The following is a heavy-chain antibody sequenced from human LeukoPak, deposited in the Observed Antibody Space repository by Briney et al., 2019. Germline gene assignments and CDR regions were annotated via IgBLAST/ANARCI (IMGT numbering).Heavy chain of an antibody. D-gene: IGHD3-10*01. Sequence: SGPTLVNPTQTLTLTCTFSGFSLPTSGMCVSWIRQPPGKALEWLARIDWDDDTFYSTSLKTRLTISKDTSKNQVVITMTNMDPVDTATYYCARTRFGDQGSRIDFWGQGTLVTVSS. V-gene: IGHV2-70*17. CDR1: GFSLPTSGMC. CDR3: ARTRFGDQGSRIDF. J-gene: IGHJ4*02. CDR2: IDWDDDT.